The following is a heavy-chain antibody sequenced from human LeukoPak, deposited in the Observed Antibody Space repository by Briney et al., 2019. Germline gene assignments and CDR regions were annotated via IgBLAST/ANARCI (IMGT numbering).Heavy chain of an antibody. J-gene: IGHJ5*02. V-gene: IGHV1-2*02. D-gene: IGHD3-9*01. Sequence: ASVKVSCKASGYTFTNYYMHWVRQAPGQGLEWMGWINPNSGGTNYAQKFQGRVTMTRDTSISTAYMELSRLRSDDTAVYYCARDLSVLRYFDWLLEAPLTFDPWGQGTLVTVSS. CDR1: GYTFTNYY. CDR2: INPNSGGT. CDR3: ARDLSVLRYFDWLLEAPLTFDP.